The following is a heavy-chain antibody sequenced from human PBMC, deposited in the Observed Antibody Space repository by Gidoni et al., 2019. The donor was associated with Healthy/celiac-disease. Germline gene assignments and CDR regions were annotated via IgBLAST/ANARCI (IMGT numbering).Heavy chain of an antibody. D-gene: IGHD5-12*01. V-gene: IGHV3-43D*03. CDR3: AKVGVSGYDLYYFDY. Sequence: EVQLVESGGVVVQPGGSLRLSCAASGFTFDAYAMHWVRQAPGKGLEWVSLISWDGGSTYYADSVKGRFTISRDNSKNSLYLQMNSLRAEDTALYYCAKVGVSGYDLYYFDYWGQGTLVTVSS. CDR2: ISWDGGST. J-gene: IGHJ4*02. CDR1: GFTFDAYA.